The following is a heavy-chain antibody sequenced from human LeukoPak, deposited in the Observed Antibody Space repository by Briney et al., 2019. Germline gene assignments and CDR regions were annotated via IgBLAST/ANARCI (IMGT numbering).Heavy chain of an antibody. V-gene: IGHV1-69*06. J-gene: IGHJ5*02. D-gene: IGHD5-24*01. CDR3: ATVIDDWFDP. Sequence: SVKVSCKASGYTFTSYDINWVRQATGQGLEWMGGIIPIFGTANYAQKFQGRVTITADKSTSTAYMELSSLRSEDTAVYYCATVIDDWFDPWGQGTLVTVSS. CDR2: IIPIFGTA. CDR1: GYTFTSYD.